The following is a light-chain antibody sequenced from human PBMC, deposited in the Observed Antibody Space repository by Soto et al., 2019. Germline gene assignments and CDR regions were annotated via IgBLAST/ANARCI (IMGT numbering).Light chain of an antibody. Sequence: IVLTQSPGNLSLSPGERATLSCRASQSVSSYLAWYQQKPGQAPRLLIYDASSRATGIPDRFSGSGSGTDLTLTISGLEPEDFAVYYCQQYDSSPPFTFGQGTRPEI. CDR3: QQYDSSPPFT. CDR2: DAS. CDR1: QSVSSY. V-gene: IGKV3-20*01. J-gene: IGKJ5*01.